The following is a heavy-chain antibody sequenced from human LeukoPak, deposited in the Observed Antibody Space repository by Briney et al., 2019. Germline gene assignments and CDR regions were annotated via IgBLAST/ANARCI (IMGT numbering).Heavy chain of an antibody. CDR3: ARDTVLGVHYDY. V-gene: IGHV1-18*01. D-gene: IGHD2/OR15-2a*01. CDR2: ISAYNGNT. J-gene: IGHJ4*02. CDR1: GYTFTSYD. Sequence: ASVKVSCKASGYTFTSYDISWVRQAPGQGLEWMGWISAYNGNTNYAQKLQGRVTMTTDTSTGTAYMELRSLRSDDTAVYYCARDTVLGVHYDYWGQGTLVTVSS.